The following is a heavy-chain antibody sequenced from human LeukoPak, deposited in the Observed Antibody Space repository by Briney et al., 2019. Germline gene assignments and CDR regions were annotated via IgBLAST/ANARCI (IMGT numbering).Heavy chain of an antibody. CDR1: GFIFRSYW. V-gene: IGHV3-7*03. CDR3: AKSRGYSYGGLDY. J-gene: IGHJ4*02. D-gene: IGHD5-18*01. CDR2: IEQDGSEK. Sequence: GGSLRLSCTASGFIFRSYWMSWVRQAPGKGLEWVTSIEQDGSEKHYVDSVKGRFTVSRDNTKNSLYLQMNSLRAEDTAVYYCAKSRGYSYGGLDYWGQGTLVTVSS.